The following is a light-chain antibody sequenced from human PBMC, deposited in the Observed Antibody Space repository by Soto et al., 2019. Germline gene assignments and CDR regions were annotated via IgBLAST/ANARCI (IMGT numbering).Light chain of an antibody. Sequence: IVMTQSPATLSVFPGERATLSCRASQSINNNLAWLQQKPGQAPRLLIYAASTRATGVPARFSGSGSGTDFTLTISSLQPEDFAVYYCHQYNNWTPMHTFGQGTKVDIK. J-gene: IGKJ2*01. CDR1: QSINNN. CDR2: AAS. V-gene: IGKV3-15*01. CDR3: HQYNNWTPMHT.